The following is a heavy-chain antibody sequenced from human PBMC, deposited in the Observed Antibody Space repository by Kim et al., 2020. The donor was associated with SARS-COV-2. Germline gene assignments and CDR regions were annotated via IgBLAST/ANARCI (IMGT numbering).Heavy chain of an antibody. V-gene: IGHV4-39*01. CDR1: GGSISSSSYY. CDR3: ATPGIVGATVGDAFDI. CDR2: IYYSGST. D-gene: IGHD1-26*01. J-gene: IGHJ3*02. Sequence: SETLSLTCTVSGGSISSSSYYWGWIRQPPGKGLEWIGSIYYSGSTYYNPSLKSRVTISVDTSKNQFSLKLSSVTAADTAVYYCATPGIVGATVGDAFDIWGQGTMVTVSS.